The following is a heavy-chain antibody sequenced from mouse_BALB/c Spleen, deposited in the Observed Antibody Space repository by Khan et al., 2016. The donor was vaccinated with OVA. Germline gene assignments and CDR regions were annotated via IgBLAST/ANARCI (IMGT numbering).Heavy chain of an antibody. CDR1: GYTFTNYG. CDR3: VRGGRRAMDY. J-gene: IGHJ4*01. D-gene: IGHD3-3*01. V-gene: IGHV9-3-1*01. Sequence: QIQLVQSGPELKKSGETVKISCKASGYTFTNYGMNWVKQAPGKGLKWMGWINSNTGEATYADDFKGRFAFSLETSASTAYLQIKHLKNEDTATYFCVRGGRRAMDYWGQGTSVTVSS. CDR2: INSNTGEA.